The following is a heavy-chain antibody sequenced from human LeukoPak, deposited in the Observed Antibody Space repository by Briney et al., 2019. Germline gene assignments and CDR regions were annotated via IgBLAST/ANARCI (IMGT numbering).Heavy chain of an antibody. J-gene: IGHJ4*02. CDR3: ARDLNRGCSSASCHSPFDY. D-gene: IGHD2-2*01. CDR2: IYTSRSS. CDR1: VGSISSNY. Sequence: SSETLSLTCTVCVGSISSNYWSWIRQPAGGGLEWIGRIYTSRSSNYNPSLRIRVTMSVDTSKNQFSLKLRSVTAADTAVYYCARDLNRGCSSASCHSPFDYWGQGTLVTVSS. V-gene: IGHV4-4*07.